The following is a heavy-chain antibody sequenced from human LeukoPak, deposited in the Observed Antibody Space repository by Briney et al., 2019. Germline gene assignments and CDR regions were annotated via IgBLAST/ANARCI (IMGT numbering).Heavy chain of an antibody. V-gene: IGHV1-69*06. Sequence: ASVKVSCKASGGTFSRYTIIWVRQAPGQGLEWMGGIIPIFGTANYAQKFQGRVTITADKSTSTAYMELSSLRSEDTAVYYCARTRSSSSSWYGQFDYWGQGTLVTVSS. CDR3: ARTRSSSSSWYGQFDY. CDR1: GGTFSRYT. CDR2: IIPIFGTA. D-gene: IGHD6-13*01. J-gene: IGHJ4*02.